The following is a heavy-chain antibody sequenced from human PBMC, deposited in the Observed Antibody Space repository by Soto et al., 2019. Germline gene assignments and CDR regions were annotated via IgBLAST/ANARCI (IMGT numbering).Heavy chain of an antibody. Sequence: WGSLRLSCAASGFTFSSYGMHWGRQAPGKGLEWVALITYAGSNKNYADSLKGRFTIARHNDKNTLYLPMNSLRPEDTAVYYCARSEQYQVFAFDIWGQGTMVIVSS. CDR3: ARSEQYQVFAFDI. V-gene: IGHV3-30*03. CDR2: ITYAGSNK. D-gene: IGHD6-19*01. CDR1: GFTFSSYG. J-gene: IGHJ3*02.